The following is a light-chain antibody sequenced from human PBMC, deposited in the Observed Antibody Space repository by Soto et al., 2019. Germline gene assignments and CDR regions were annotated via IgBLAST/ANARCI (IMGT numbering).Light chain of an antibody. V-gene: IGKV3-20*01. J-gene: IGKJ1*01. Sequence: EIVLTQSPGTLSLAPGERATLSCRASQRVSSSYLAWYQQKPGQAPRLLIYGASSRATGIPDRLRGSGSGTDFTLTIRRLEPEDFAVYYCQQYGSSPWTFGQGTKVEIK. CDR1: QRVSSSY. CDR3: QQYGSSPWT. CDR2: GAS.